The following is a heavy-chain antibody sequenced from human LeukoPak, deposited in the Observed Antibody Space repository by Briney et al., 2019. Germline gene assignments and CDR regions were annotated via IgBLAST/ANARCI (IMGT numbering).Heavy chain of an antibody. CDR2: INPNSGGT. CDR1: GDTFKNYH. J-gene: IGHJ4*02. Sequence: ASVKVSCKVFGDTFKNYHISWVRQAPGQGLEWMGWINPNSGGTNYAQKFQGRVTMTRDTSISTAYMELSRLRSDDTAVYYCATIAAAFDYWGQGTLVTVSS. V-gene: IGHV1-2*02. CDR3: ATIAAAFDY. D-gene: IGHD6-13*01.